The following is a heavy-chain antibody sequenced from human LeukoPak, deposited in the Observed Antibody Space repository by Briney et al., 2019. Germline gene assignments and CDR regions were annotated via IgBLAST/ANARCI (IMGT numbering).Heavy chain of an antibody. CDR3: ARATKLVL. CDR2: TSTNTVNR. CDR1: GYTFTSYH. D-gene: IGHD2-8*01. Sequence: ASVKVSCQASGYTFTSYHINELRQAPAQGLEWIGWTSTNTVNRPYDEGFTGRLIFSLEPSVSTAYLQISSLKAGVIAGYCCARATKLVLWGQGTLVTVSS. J-gene: IGHJ4*02. V-gene: IGHV7-4-1*02.